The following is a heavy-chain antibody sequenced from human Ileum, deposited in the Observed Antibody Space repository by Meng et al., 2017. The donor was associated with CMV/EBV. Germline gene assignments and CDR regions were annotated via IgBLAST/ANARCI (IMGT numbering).Heavy chain of an antibody. D-gene: IGHD5-18*01. J-gene: IGHJ4*02. CDR1: GYTFTNNI. V-gene: IGHV1-2*02. CDR2: INPNSGSK. CDR3: ARIIVSRGYSFDY. Sequence: QVQLGQSGAEMKNPGASVKVSCKSSGYTFTNNIMNWVRQAPGQGLEWMGWINPNSGSKNYAQKFQGRVPMTRDTSISTAYMELNRLTSDDTAMYFCARIIVSRGYSFDYWGQGTLVTVSS.